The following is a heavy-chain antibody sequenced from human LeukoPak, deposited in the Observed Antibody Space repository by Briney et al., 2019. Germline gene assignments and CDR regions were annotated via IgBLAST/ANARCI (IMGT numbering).Heavy chain of an antibody. J-gene: IGHJ6*03. CDR1: GFTFSSYE. CDR2: ISSSGSTI. D-gene: IGHD6-19*01. V-gene: IGHV3-48*03. CDR3: ARGRYSSGWGLRTHYYMDV. Sequence: GGSLRLSCAASGFTFSSYEMNWVRQAPGKGLEWVSYISSSGSTIYYADSVKGRFTISRDNAKNSLYLQMNSLRAEDTAVYYCARGRYSSGWGLRTHYYMDVWGKGTTVTVSS.